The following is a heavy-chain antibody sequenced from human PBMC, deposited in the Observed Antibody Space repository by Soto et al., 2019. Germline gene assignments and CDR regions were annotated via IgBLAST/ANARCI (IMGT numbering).Heavy chain of an antibody. CDR3: AITASMVRGVIQKSDADYYYGMDV. V-gene: IGHV4-34*01. D-gene: IGHD3-10*01. Sequence: SETLSLTCAVCGGSFSGYYWSWIRQPPGKGLEWIGEINHSGSTNYNPSLKSRVTISVDTSKNQFSLKLSSVTAADTAVYYCAITASMVRGVIQKSDADYYYGMDVWGQGTTVTVSS. J-gene: IGHJ6*02. CDR1: GGSFSGYY. CDR2: INHSGST.